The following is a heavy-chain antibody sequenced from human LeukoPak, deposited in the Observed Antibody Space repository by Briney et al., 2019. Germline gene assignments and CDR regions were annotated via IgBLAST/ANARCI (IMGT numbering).Heavy chain of an antibody. J-gene: IGHJ4*02. CDR3: ARNFGGSSDY. Sequence: GGSLRLSCAASGFTFSNSWFHWVRHAPEKGLVWVSRINTDGSYTNYGDSVKSRFTISRDNAKNTLYLQMNSLRVEDTAVYFCARNFGGSSDYWGQGTLVTVSS. D-gene: IGHD3-3*01. CDR1: GFTFSNSW. CDR2: INTDGSYT. V-gene: IGHV3-74*01.